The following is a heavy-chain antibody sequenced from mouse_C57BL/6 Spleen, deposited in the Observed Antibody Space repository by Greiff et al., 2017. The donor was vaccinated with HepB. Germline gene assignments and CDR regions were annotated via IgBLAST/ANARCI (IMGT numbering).Heavy chain of an antibody. D-gene: IGHD1-1*01. V-gene: IGHV1S81*02. CDR3: ARIKKLVATYFDY. J-gene: IGHJ2*01. CDR1: GYTFTSYW. CDR2: TNPTNGRT. Sequence: QVQLQQPGAELVKAGASVKMSCKASGYTFTSYWMHWVKQRPGQGLEWFAETNPTNGRTYYNEKFKSKATLTVDKSSSTAYMLLSGPTFEDSAVYYCARIKKLVATYFDYWGQVTTLTVSS.